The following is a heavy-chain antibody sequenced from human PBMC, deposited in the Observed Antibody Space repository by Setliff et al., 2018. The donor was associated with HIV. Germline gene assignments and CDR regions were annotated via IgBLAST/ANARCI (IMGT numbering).Heavy chain of an antibody. Sequence: GGSLRLSCSASGFTFSTYTMHWVRQAPGKGLEYVSVISSDGDIEHYADSVKGRFTISRDNSKKTLYLQMSSLRPEDTAVYYCASPASGGSSGQYHYWGQGTLVTVSS. D-gene: IGHD6-19*01. CDR2: ISSDGDIE. CDR1: GFTFSTYT. V-gene: IGHV3-64D*09. CDR3: ASPASGGSSGQYHY. J-gene: IGHJ4*02.